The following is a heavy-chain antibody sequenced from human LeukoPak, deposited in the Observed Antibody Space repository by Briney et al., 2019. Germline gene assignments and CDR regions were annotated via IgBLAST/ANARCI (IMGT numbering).Heavy chain of an antibody. Sequence: PSETLSLTCTVPGDSTNNYFWSWIRQPPGKGLEWIGYMHNGVHTNYNPSLKSRVTISGDTSKNQLSLKLTSVTAADTAVYYCAATIRRDYGDTNLDYWGQGTLVTVSS. V-gene: IGHV4-59*01. CDR2: MHNGVHT. CDR1: GDSTNNYF. CDR3: AATIRRDYGDTNLDY. J-gene: IGHJ4*02. D-gene: IGHD4/OR15-4a*01.